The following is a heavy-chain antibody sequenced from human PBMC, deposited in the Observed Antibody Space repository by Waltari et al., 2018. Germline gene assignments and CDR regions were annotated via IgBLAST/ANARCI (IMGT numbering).Heavy chain of an antibody. CDR3: AHKGLWFGDRTSCDY. J-gene: IGHJ4*02. D-gene: IGHD3-10*01. Sequence: QITLKESGPTLVKPTQTLTLTCTFSGFSLSTSGVGVGWIRQPPGKALEWLALIYWNDDKRYSPSLKSRLTITKDTTKNQVVLTMTNMDPVDTATYYCAHKGLWFGDRTSCDYWGQGTLVTVSS. CDR2: IYWNDDK. V-gene: IGHV2-5*01. CDR1: GFSLSTSGVG.